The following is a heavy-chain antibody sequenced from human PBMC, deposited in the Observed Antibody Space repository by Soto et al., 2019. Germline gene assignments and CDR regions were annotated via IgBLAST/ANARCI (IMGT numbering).Heavy chain of an antibody. V-gene: IGHV4-39*07. CDR2: IYYSGST. CDR3: ARISYRRTDDAFDI. D-gene: IGHD3-10*01. Sequence: SETLSLTCTVSGGSISSSSYYWGWIRQPPGKGLEWIGSIYYSGSTYYNPSLKSRVTISVDTSKNQFSLKLSSVTAADTAVYYCARISYRRTDDAFDIWGQGTMVTVSS. CDR1: GGSISSSSYY. J-gene: IGHJ3*02.